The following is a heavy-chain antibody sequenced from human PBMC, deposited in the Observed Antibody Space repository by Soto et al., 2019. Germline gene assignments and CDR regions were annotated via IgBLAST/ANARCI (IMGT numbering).Heavy chain of an antibody. V-gene: IGHV3-48*03. CDR2: ISSSGSAI. CDR1: GFIFSDYE. Sequence: VGSLRLSCAASGFIFSDYEMNWVRQAPGKGLEWISYISSSGSAIYYADSMKGRFTISRDNAESSLYLLMNSLRAEDTAVYYCARDLYSAYGMDVWGQGTTVTVSS. J-gene: IGHJ6*02. CDR3: ARDLYSAYGMDV. D-gene: IGHD2-21*01.